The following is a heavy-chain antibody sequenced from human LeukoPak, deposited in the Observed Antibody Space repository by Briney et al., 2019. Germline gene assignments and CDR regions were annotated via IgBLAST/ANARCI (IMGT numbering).Heavy chain of an antibody. V-gene: IGHV1-46*01. CDR2: INPSGGST. J-gene: IGHJ4*02. CDR1: GYTFTSYY. Sequence: ASVKVSCKASGYTFTSYYMHWLRQAPGQGLEWMGIINPSGGSTSYAQKFQGGVTMTRDTSTSTVYMELSSLRSEDTAVYYCARDFIATPPSGCCWGQGTLVTVSS. D-gene: IGHD6-6*01. CDR3: ARDFIATPPSGCC.